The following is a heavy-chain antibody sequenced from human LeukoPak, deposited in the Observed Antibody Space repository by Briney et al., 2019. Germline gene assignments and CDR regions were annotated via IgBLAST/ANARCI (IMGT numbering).Heavy chain of an antibody. CDR3: ARPNTDAAGYYFDY. Sequence: ASVKVSCKASGYTFISYGVSWVRQAPGQGLEWMGWIDTYGGSTNYAQNLQGRVTVTTDTSTTTVYMELRSLRSDDTAVYYCARPNTDAAGYYFDYGGQGTLVTVSS. V-gene: IGHV1-18*01. J-gene: IGHJ4*02. D-gene: IGHD6-13*01. CDR1: GYTFISYG. CDR2: IDTYGGST.